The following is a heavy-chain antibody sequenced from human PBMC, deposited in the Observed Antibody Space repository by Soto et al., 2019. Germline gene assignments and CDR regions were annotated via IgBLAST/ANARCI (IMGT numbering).Heavy chain of an antibody. CDR1: GFTFSGYA. CDR3: AGGYSYSPGFYFDY. CDR2: IWYDGSNQ. V-gene: IGHV3-33*08. J-gene: IGHJ4*02. D-gene: IGHD5-18*01. Sequence: PGGSLRLSCAASGFTFSGYAMHWVRQAPGKGLEWVAVIWYDGSNQYYADSVKGRITISRDNSKNTLYLQMNSLRAEDTAVYYCAGGYSYSPGFYFDYWGQGALVTVSS.